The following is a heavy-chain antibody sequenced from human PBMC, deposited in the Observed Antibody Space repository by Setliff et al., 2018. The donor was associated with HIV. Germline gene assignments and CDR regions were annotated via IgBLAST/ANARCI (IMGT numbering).Heavy chain of an antibody. CDR2: VHHTGTT. CDR1: GVSVSSGGYY. D-gene: IGHD2-2*01. J-gene: IGHJ1*01. V-gene: IGHV4-31*03. Sequence: LSLTCTVSGVSVSSGGYYWSGIRRHPGKGLEWIGDVHHTGTTYLNPSLKSRITISVDMSKNQFSLKLGFVTAADTAVYHCARGESSTWDLAEHFQHWGHGTLVTVS. CDR3: ARGESSTWDLAEHFQH.